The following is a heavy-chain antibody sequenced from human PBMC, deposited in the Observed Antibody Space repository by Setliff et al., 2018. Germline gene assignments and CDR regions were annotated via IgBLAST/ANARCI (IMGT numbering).Heavy chain of an antibody. Sequence: GGSLRLSCAASGFSFSTYSMAWVRQAPGEGLEWVSSISSDSNYIYYRDSVKGRFTISRDNVKNSLFLQMNSLRAEDTAVYYCVRDLHWGFDYWGLGTLVTVSS. CDR2: ISSDSNYI. CDR3: VRDLHWGFDY. V-gene: IGHV3-21*01. CDR1: GFSFSTYS. J-gene: IGHJ4*02. D-gene: IGHD7-27*01.